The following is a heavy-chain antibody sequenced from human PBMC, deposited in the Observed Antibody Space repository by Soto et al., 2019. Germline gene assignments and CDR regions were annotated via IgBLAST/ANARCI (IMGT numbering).Heavy chain of an antibody. J-gene: IGHJ6*02. CDR2: INPSGGST. CDR1: GYTFTSYY. Sequence: QVQLVQSGAEVKKPGASVKVSCKASGYTFTSYYMHWVRQAPGQGLEWMGIINPSGGSTSYAQKFPGRVTMTRDTSTSTVYMELSSLRSEDTAVYYCARGGSGSPAASLRVYGMDVWGQGTTVTVSS. V-gene: IGHV1-46*03. D-gene: IGHD1-26*01. CDR3: ARGGSGSPAASLRVYGMDV.